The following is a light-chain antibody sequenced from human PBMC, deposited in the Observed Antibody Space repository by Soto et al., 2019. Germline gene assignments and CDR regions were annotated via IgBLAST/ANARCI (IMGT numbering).Light chain of an antibody. CDR3: QQTYSRHPWT. V-gene: IGKV1-6*01. CDR1: QGIRND. J-gene: IGKJ1*01. CDR2: AAS. Sequence: AIQMTQSPSSLSASVGDRVTITCRASQGIRNDLGWYQQKPGKAPKLLIYAASSLQSGVPSRFSGSGSGTDFTLTINSVQPEDFAIYYCQQTYSRHPWTFGQGTKVDIK.